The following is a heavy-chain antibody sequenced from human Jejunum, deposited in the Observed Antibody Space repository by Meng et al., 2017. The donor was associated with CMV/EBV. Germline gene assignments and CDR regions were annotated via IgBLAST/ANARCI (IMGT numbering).Heavy chain of an antibody. V-gene: IGHV3-9*01. CDR2: ISWNSGDI. CDR3: AKPLSPYDFWSGTDY. Sequence: FNVDDYAMHWVRQAPGKGLEWVSGISWNSGDIDYADSVKGRFTISRDNAKSSLYLQMNSLKPEDTAFYYCAKPLSPYDFWSGTDYWGQGTRVTVSS. CDR1: FNVDDYA. J-gene: IGHJ4*02. D-gene: IGHD3-3*01.